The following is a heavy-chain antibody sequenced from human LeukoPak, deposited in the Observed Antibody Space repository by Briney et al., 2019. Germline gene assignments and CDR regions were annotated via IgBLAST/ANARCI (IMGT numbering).Heavy chain of an antibody. D-gene: IGHD6-6*01. Sequence: SETLSLTCAIYGGSFSGYYWSWIRQPPGKGLEWIGEINHSGSTNYNPSLKSRVTISVDTSKNQFSLKLSSVTAADTAVYYCARGRIAARPNWFDPWGQGTLVTVSS. CDR1: GGSFSGYY. V-gene: IGHV4-34*01. J-gene: IGHJ5*02. CDR2: INHSGST. CDR3: ARGRIAARPNWFDP.